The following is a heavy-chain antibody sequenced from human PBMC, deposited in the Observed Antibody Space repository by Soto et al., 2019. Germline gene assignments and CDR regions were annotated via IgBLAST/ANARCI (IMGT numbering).Heavy chain of an antibody. CDR3: ARDRGYCTNGVCYMTDGGGDY. CDR1: GGTFSSYA. Sequence: QVQLVQSGAAVKKPGSSVKVSCKASGGTFSSYAISWVRQAPGQGLEWMGGIIPIFGTANYAQKFQGRVTITADESTSTAYMELSSMRSEDTAVYYCARDRGYCTNGVCYMTDGGGDYWGQGTLVTVSS. V-gene: IGHV1-69*12. J-gene: IGHJ4*02. CDR2: IIPIFGTA. D-gene: IGHD2-8*01.